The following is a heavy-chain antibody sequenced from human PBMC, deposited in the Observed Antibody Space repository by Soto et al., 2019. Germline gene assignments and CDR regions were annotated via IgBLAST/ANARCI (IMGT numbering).Heavy chain of an antibody. D-gene: IGHD6-19*01. V-gene: IGHV4-31*03. CDR3: ASDESRGWAFDI. CDR1: GGSISSGGYY. Sequence: QVQLQESGPGLVKPSQTLSLTCTVSGGSISSGGYYWSWIRQHPGKGLEWIGYIYYSGSTYYNPSLKSRVTIPVDTSKTQFSLKLSSVTAADTAVYYCASDESRGWAFDIWGQGTMVTVSS. J-gene: IGHJ3*02. CDR2: IYYSGST.